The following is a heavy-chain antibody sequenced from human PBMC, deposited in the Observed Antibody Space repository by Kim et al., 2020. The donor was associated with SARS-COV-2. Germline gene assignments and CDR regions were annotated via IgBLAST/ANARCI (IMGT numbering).Heavy chain of an antibody. D-gene: IGHD6-19*01. V-gene: IGHV3-23*01. CDR1: GFTFSSYA. J-gene: IGHJ1*01. CDR3: ANGPERLYSSGWSHFQH. CDR2: ISGSGGST. Sequence: GGSLRLSCAASGFTFSSYAMSWVRQAPGKGLEWVSAISGSGGSTYYADSVKGRFTISRDNSKNTLYLQMNSLRAEDTAVYYCANGPERLYSSGWSHFQHWGQGTLVTVSS.